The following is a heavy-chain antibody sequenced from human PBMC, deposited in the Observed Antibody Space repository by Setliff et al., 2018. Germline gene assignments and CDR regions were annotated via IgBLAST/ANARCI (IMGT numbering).Heavy chain of an antibody. J-gene: IGHJ6*03. CDR1: GASISNYY. V-gene: IGHV4-4*08. Sequence: PSETLSLTCSVSGASISNYYWSWIRQPPGKGLEWIGYIYSSGSTNYNPSLKSRVAISRDTSTNQLSLKLTSVSAADTAVYYCARAYYYASGNSHNYYMDVWGKGTTVTVSS. D-gene: IGHD3-10*01. CDR3: ARAYYYASGNSHNYYMDV. CDR2: IYSSGST.